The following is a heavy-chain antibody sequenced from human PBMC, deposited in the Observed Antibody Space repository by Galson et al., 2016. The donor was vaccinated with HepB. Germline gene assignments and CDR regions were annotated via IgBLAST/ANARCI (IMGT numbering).Heavy chain of an antibody. Sequence: QSPGKGLEWIGEINHTGSPIYNPSLKSRVTISVDTSKNQFSLKLNSMTAADTAVYYCARGRPGRFLEWLSLKYFDYWGQGTLVTVSS. V-gene: IGHV4-34*01. CDR3: ARGRPGRFLEWLSLKYFDY. J-gene: IGHJ4*02. D-gene: IGHD3-3*01. CDR2: INHTGSP.